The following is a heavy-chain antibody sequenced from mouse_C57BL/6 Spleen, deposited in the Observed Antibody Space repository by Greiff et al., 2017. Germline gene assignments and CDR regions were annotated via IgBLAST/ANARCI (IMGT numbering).Heavy chain of an antibody. CDR3: ARSWNYEYEKGY. CDR2: INPNNGGT. CDR1: GYTFTDYN. V-gene: IGHV1-22*01. D-gene: IGHD2-4*01. Sequence: EVQLQQSGPELVKPGASVKMSCKASGYTFTDYNMHWVKQSHGKSLEWIGYINPNNGGTSYNQKFKGKATLTVNKSSSTAYMELRSLTSEDSAVYYCARSWNYEYEKGYWGQGTTLTVSS. J-gene: IGHJ2*01.